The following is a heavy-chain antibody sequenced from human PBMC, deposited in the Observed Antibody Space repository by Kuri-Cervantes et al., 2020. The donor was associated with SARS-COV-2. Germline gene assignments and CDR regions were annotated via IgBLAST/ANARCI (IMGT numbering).Heavy chain of an antibody. CDR2: IYYSGST. Sequence: SETLSLTCTVSGGSISSGDYYWSWIRQPPGKGLEWIGYIYYSGSTYYNPSLKSRVTISVDTSKNQFSLKLSSVTAADTAVYYCARGDFWSGSHATNWFDPWGQGTLVTVSS. J-gene: IGHJ5*02. D-gene: IGHD3-3*01. V-gene: IGHV4-30-4*08. CDR3: ARGDFWSGSHATNWFDP. CDR1: GGSISSGDYY.